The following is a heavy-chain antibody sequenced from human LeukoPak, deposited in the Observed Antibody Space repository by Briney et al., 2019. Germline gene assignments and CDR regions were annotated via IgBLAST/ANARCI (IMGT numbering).Heavy chain of an antibody. Sequence: GGSPRLSCAASGFTFSSYGMHWVRQAPGKGLEWVAVIWYDGSNKYYADSVKGRLTISRDNSKNTLYLQMNSLRAEDTAVYYCAKEQRWLQAELDYWGQGTLVTVSS. D-gene: IGHD5-24*01. J-gene: IGHJ4*02. CDR2: IWYDGSNK. CDR1: GFTFSSYG. CDR3: AKEQRWLQAELDY. V-gene: IGHV3-33*06.